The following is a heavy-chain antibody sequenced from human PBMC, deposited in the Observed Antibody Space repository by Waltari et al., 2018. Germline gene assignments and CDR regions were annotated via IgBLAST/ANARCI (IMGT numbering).Heavy chain of an antibody. CDR2: IIPIFGTA. V-gene: IGHV1-69*01. CDR3: CITMVRGDGKYAFDI. Sequence: QVQLVQSGAEVKKPGSSVKVSCKASGGTFSSYAISWVRQAPGQGLEWRGGIIPIFGTANYAQKFQGRVTITADESTGTAYRELSSLRSEDTAVYYSCITMVRGDGKYAFDIWGQGTMVTVSS. J-gene: IGHJ3*02. D-gene: IGHD3-10*01. CDR1: GGTFSSYA.